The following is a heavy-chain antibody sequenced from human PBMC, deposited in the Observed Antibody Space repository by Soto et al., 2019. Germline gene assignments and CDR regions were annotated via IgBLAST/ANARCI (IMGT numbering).Heavy chain of an antibody. V-gene: IGHV4-30-4*01. J-gene: IGHJ4*02. D-gene: IGHD3-10*01. Sequence: SETLSLTCTVSGGSISSGDYYWSWIRQPPGKGLEWIGYIYYSGSTYYNPSLKSRVTISVDTSKSQFSLKLSSVTAADTAVYYCARGAGSTGQHDYWGQGTLVTVSS. CDR1: GGSISSGDYY. CDR2: IYYSGST. CDR3: ARGAGSTGQHDY.